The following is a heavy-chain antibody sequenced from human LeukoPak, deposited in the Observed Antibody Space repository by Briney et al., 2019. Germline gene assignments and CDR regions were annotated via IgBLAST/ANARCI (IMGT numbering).Heavy chain of an antibody. CDR2: ISAYNGNT. CDR1: GYTFTSYG. Sequence: GASVKVSCKASGYTFTSYGISWVRQAPGQGLEWMGWISAYNGNTNFAQKLQGRVTMTTDTSTTTAYMELRNLRFDDTAVYYCARDHSSSSQLYDYWGQGTLVTVSS. D-gene: IGHD6-13*01. J-gene: IGHJ4*02. CDR3: ARDHSSSSQLYDY. V-gene: IGHV1-18*01.